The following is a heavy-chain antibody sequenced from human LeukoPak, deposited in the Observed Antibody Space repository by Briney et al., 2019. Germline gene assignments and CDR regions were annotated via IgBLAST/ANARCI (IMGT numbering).Heavy chain of an antibody. CDR1: GGTFSSYA. V-gene: IGHV1-69*13. CDR2: IIPIFGTA. Sequence: ASVKVSCKASGGTFSSYAISWVRQAPGQGLEWMEGIIPIFGTANYAQKFQGRVTITADESTSTAYMELSSLRSEDTAVYYCASLTSDYNLDYWGQGTLVTVSS. CDR3: ASLTSDYNLDY. J-gene: IGHJ4*02. D-gene: IGHD4-11*01.